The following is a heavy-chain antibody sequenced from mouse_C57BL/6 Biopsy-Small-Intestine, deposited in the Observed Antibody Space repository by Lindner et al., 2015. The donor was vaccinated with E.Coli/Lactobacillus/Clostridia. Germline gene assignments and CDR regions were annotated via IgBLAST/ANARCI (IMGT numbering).Heavy chain of an antibody. CDR1: GYSFTDFN. Sequence: VQLQESGPELVKPGASVKISCKASGYSFTDFNMRWLKQGNGKSLEWIGVINPNYGTTNYNQKFKDKATLTVDQSSSTAYMQLNSLTSEDSAVYFCANDAYYPFAYWGQGTLVTVSA. J-gene: IGHJ3*01. V-gene: IGHV1-39*01. CDR3: ANDAYYPFAY. CDR2: INPNYGTT. D-gene: IGHD2-3*01.